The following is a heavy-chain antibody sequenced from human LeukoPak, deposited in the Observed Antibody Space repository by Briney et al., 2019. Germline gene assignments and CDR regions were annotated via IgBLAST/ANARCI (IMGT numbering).Heavy chain of an antibody. Sequence: GGSLRLSCAASGFTFSNYAMSWVRQAPGKGLEWVSGINGSGYTTYYADSVRGRFTISRDNSKNTLYLQMNSLGAEGTAVYYCANSERGYGDYLDYRGPGTQVTISS. CDR1: GFTFSNYA. J-gene: IGHJ4*02. D-gene: IGHD4-17*01. CDR2: INGSGYTT. V-gene: IGHV3-23*01. CDR3: ANSERGYGDYLDY.